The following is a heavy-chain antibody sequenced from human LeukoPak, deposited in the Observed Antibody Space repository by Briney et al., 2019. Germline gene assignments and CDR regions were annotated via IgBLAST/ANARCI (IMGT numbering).Heavy chain of an antibody. CDR2: IKQDGSEK. CDR3: ASAHVWGRTRYYFDY. V-gene: IGHV3-7*01. D-gene: IGHD3-16*01. J-gene: IGHJ4*02. Sequence: HPGGSLRLSCAASGFTFSSYWMSWVRQAPGKGLEWVANIKQDGSEKYYVDFVKGRFTISRDNAKNSLYLQMNSLRAEDTAVYYCASAHVWGRTRYYFDYWGQGTLVTVSS. CDR1: GFTFSSYW.